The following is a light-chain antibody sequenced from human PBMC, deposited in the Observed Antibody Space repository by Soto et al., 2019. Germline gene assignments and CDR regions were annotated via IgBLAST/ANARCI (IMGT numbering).Light chain of an antibody. CDR3: QQSYSRVT. V-gene: IGKV1-39*01. CDR2: AAS. CDR1: QSISSY. J-gene: IGKJ1*01. Sequence: DIQMTQSPSSLSASVGDGVTITCRASQSISSYVSWYQQKPGKPTKLLIYAASRLQSGVPARFSGSRSGTDVTLTISSLQPEDFATYYCQQSYSRVTFGQGTKVEIK.